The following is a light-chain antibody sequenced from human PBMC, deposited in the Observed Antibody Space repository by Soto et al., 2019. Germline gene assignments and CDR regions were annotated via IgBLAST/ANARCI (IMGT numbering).Light chain of an antibody. CDR1: QSLVKTDGITY. V-gene: IGKV2-30*01. CDR2: RVS. Sequence: DVVMSQSPLSLPVTLGQPASISCRSSQSLVKTDGITYLNWFHQRPGQSPRRLINRVSRRDSGVPDRFSGSGSGTDFTLKISRVEAEDVGVYYCMQRTSCPWTFGQGTKVEIK. J-gene: IGKJ1*01. CDR3: MQRTSCPWT.